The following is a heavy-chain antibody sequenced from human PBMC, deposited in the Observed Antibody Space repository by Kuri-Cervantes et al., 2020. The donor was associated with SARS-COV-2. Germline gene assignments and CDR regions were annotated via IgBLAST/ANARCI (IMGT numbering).Heavy chain of an antibody. Sequence: GGSLRLSCAASGFTFSSYWMSWVRQAPGKGLEWVANIKQDGSEKYYVDSVKGRFTISRDNSKNTLYLQMNSLRAEDTAVYYCARATYYYYYGMDVWGQGTTVTVSS. V-gene: IGHV3-7*04. J-gene: IGHJ6*02. CDR2: IKQDGSEK. CDR3: ARATYYYYYGMDV. CDR1: GFTFSSYW.